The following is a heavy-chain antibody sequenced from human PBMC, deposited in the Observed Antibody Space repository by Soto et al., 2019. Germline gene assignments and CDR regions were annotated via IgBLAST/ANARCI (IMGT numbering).Heavy chain of an antibody. CDR1: GYTFTGYY. CDR2: INPNSGGT. CDR3: ARDRKEAAGVGDV. D-gene: IGHD6-13*01. J-gene: IGHJ6*02. V-gene: IGHV1-2*04. Sequence: ASVKVSCKASGYTFTGYYMHWARQAPGQGLEWMGWINPNSGGTNYAQKFQGWVTMTRDTSISTAYMELSRLRSDDTAVYYCARDRKEAAGVGDVWGRETTGTVSS.